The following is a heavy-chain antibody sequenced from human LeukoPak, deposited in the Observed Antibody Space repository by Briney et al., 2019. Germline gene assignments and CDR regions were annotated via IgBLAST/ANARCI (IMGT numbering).Heavy chain of an antibody. D-gene: IGHD2-15*01. V-gene: IGHV3-7*01. CDR1: GFTFSSYW. CDR2: IKQDGSEK. Sequence: GGSLRLSCAASGFTFSSYWMSWVRPAPGKGLEWVANIKQDGSEKYYVGSVKGRFTISRDNAKNSLYLQMNSLRAEDTAVYYCARDTLPNRYCSCGSCYSDYWGQGTLVTVSS. CDR3: ARDTLPNRYCSCGSCYSDY. J-gene: IGHJ4*02.